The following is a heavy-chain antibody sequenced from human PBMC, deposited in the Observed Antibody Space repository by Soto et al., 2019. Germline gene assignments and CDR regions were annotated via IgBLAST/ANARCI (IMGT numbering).Heavy chain of an antibody. CDR3: ARGGSGSGFDY. CDR2: ISGNNGNT. Sequence: QVQLMQSGAEVQKPGASVKVSCKASGYTFTTYDISWVRQAPGQGLEWMGWISGNNGNTNYAQKLQGRVTMTRDTSTSTAYMDLRSLRSDDTAVYYCARGGSGSGFDYWGQGTLVTVSS. D-gene: IGHD3-10*01. V-gene: IGHV1-18*04. J-gene: IGHJ4*02. CDR1: GYTFTTYD.